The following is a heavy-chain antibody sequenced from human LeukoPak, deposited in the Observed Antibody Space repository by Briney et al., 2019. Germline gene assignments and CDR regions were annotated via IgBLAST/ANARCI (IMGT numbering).Heavy chain of an antibody. D-gene: IGHD3-10*01. CDR3: ATTKRGYYYYGMDV. V-gene: IGHV1-8*01. CDR2: MNPNSGNT. J-gene: IGHJ6*02. CDR1: GYTFTSYD. Sequence: ASVEVSCKASGYTFTSYDINWVRQATGQGLEWMGWMNPNSGNTGYAQKFQGRVTMTRNTSISTAYMELSSLRSEDTAVYYCATTKRGYYYYGMDVWGQGTTVTVSS.